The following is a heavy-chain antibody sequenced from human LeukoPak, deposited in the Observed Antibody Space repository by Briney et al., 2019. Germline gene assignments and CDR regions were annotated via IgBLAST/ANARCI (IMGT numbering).Heavy chain of an antibody. V-gene: IGHV7-4-1*02. CDR2: INTNTGNP. CDR3: ARAMVRGVIIVGGIDY. D-gene: IGHD3-10*01. J-gene: IGHJ4*02. CDR1: GYTFTSYA. Sequence: ASVKVSCKASGYTFTSYAINWVRQAPGQGLEWMGWINTNTGNPTYAQGFTGRFVFSLDTSVSTAYLQISSLKAEDTAVYYCARAMVRGVIIVGGIDYWGQGTLVTVSS.